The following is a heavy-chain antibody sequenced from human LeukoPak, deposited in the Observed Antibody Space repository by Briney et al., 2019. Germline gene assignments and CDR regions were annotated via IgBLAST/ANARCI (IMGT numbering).Heavy chain of an antibody. D-gene: IGHD6-19*01. CDR2: ISGSGGNT. CDR1: GFTFNNYA. J-gene: IGHJ4*02. V-gene: IGHV3-23*01. Sequence: GGSLRLSCAASGFTFNNYAMSWVRQAPGKGLEWVSSISGSGGNTYYADSVKGRFTISRDNSKNTLYLQINSLRAADTAVYYCAKDRRITMAGTVDYFDYWGQGTLVTVSS. CDR3: AKDRRITMAGTVDYFDY.